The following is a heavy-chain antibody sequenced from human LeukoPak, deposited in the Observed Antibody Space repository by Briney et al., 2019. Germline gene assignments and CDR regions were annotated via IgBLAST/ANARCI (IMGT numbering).Heavy chain of an antibody. CDR3: AKDQPPYSSGWYPDY. V-gene: IGHV3-30*18. CDR2: ISCDGSNK. J-gene: IGHJ4*02. CDR1: GFTFSSYG. Sequence: GGSLRLSCAASGFTFSSYGMHWVRQAPGKGLEWVAVISCDGSNKYYADSVKGRFTIPRDNSKNTLYLQMNSLRAEDTAVYYCAKDQPPYSSGWYPDYWGQGTLVTVSS. D-gene: IGHD6-19*01.